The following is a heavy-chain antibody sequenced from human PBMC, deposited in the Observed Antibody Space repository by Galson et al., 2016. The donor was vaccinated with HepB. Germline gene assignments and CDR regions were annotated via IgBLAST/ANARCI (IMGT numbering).Heavy chain of an antibody. CDR1: GGSISGYY. J-gene: IGHJ4*02. CDR2: IYYYGST. D-gene: IGHD6-6*01. CDR3: ARERSPSSFDF. V-gene: IGHV4-59*01. Sequence: SETLSLTCTVSGGSISGYYWSWILQPPGKALEWIGCIYYYGSTTYNPSLQSRVTISVVTSKNQLFLNLNSVSAAATAVYYCARERSPSSFDFWGQGALVTVSS.